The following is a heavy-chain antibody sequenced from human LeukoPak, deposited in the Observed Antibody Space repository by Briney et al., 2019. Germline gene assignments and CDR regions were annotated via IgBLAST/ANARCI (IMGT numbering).Heavy chain of an antibody. J-gene: IGHJ4*02. D-gene: IGHD6-19*01. CDR3: AKMVHTEQWLVPFDY. V-gene: IGHV3-33*06. CDR1: GFTFSSYG. Sequence: PGKSLRLSCAASGFTFSSYGMHWVRQAPGKGLEWVAVIWYDGRNKHYADSVKGRFTISRDNARNTLFLQMNSLRAEDTAVYYCAKMVHTEQWLVPFDYWGQGTLVTVSS. CDR2: IWYDGRNK.